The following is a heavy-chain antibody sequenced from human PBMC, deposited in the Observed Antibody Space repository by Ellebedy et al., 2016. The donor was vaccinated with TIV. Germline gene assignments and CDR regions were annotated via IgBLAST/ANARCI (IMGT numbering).Heavy chain of an antibody. D-gene: IGHD3-9*01. CDR3: AILSDGYYDILTGYTYDAFDI. CDR1: GGSFSGYY. V-gene: IGHV4-34*01. J-gene: IGHJ3*02. Sequence: MPSETLSLTCAVYGGSFSGYYWSWIRQPPGKGLEWIGEINHSGSTNYNPSLTSRVTVSVDTSKNQFSLKRSSVTAADTAVYYCAILSDGYYDILTGYTYDAFDIWGQGTMVTVSS. CDR2: INHSGST.